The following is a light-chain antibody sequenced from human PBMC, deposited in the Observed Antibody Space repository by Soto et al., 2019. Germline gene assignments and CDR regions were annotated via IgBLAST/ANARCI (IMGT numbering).Light chain of an antibody. J-gene: IGKJ1*01. Sequence: DIQMTQSPSSLSASVGDRVTITCRTSQSISTSLNWYQQKAGKAPKLLIYGASTLQSGVPLRFSGSGSGTDFTLTISSLQREDFANYYCQESYSFLWGTCGQGTKVDI. V-gene: IGKV1-39*01. CDR3: QESYSFLWGT. CDR1: QSISTS. CDR2: GAS.